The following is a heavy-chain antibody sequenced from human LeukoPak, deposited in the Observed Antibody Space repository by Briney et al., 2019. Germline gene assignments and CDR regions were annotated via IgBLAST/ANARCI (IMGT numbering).Heavy chain of an antibody. V-gene: IGHV4-4*02. CDR3: ARDFPEDFWSGYPYYYGMDV. CDR1: GVSISSSNW. J-gene: IGHJ6*02. D-gene: IGHD3-3*01. CDR2: IYHSGST. Sequence: SGTLSLTCAVSGVSISSSNWWSWVRQSPGRGLEWIGEIYHSGSTNYNPSLESRVTMSVDTSKNQFSLKLSSVTAADTAVYYCARDFPEDFWSGYPYYYGMDVWGQGTTVTVSS.